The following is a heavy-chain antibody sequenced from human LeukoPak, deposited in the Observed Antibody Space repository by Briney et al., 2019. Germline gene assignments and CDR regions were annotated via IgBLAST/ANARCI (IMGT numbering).Heavy chain of an antibody. CDR3: ARGGSGYYPHMPRNWFDP. Sequence: GESLKISCKGSGYSFTSYWIGWVRQMPGKGLEWMGIIYPGDSDTRYSPSFQGQVTISADKSISTAYLQWSSLKASDTAMYYCARGGSGYYPHMPRNWFDPWGQGTLVTVSS. CDR1: GYSFTSYW. D-gene: IGHD3-22*01. CDR2: IYPGDSDT. V-gene: IGHV5-51*01. J-gene: IGHJ5*02.